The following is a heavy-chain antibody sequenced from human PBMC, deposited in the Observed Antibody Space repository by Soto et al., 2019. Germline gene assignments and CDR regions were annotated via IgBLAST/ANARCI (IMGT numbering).Heavy chain of an antibody. CDR2: INHSGST. CDR3: ARGIAADLSGRLTRNWFDP. CDR1: GGSFSGYY. V-gene: IGHV4-34*01. J-gene: IGHJ5*02. D-gene: IGHD6-13*01. Sequence: SETLSLTCAVYGGSFSGYYWSWIRQPPGKGLEWIGEINHSGSTNYNPSLKSRVTISVDTSKNQFSLKLSSVTAADTAVYYCARGIAADLSGRLTRNWFDPWGQGTLVTVSS.